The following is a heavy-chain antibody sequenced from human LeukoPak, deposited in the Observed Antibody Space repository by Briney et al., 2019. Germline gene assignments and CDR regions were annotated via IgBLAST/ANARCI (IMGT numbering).Heavy chain of an antibody. V-gene: IGHV1-69*05. CDR1: GGTFSSYA. CDR3: ALNDMGGYGLAY. Sequence: GASVKVSCKASGGTFSSYAISWVRQAPGQGLEWMGGIFPIFGTANYAQKFQGRVTITTDESTSTAYMELRSLRSEDTAVYYCALNDMGGYGLAYWGQGTLVTVSS. CDR2: IFPIFGTA. D-gene: IGHD3-16*01. J-gene: IGHJ4*02.